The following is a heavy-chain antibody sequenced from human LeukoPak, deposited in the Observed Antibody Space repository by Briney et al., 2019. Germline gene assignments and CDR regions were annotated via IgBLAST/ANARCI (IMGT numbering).Heavy chain of an antibody. CDR1: GFTFSGSA. CDR2: IRSKANSYMT. J-gene: IGHJ6*02. D-gene: IGHD2-15*01. Sequence: PGGSLRLSCAASGFTFSGSALHWVRQASGKGLEWVGRIRSKANSYMTAYAASVKGRFTISRDDSENTAYLQMNGLETDDTAVYYCARHTDRYCSGSNCYVYYFYGLDVWGQGTTVTVSS. CDR3: ARHTDRYCSGSNCYVYYFYGLDV. V-gene: IGHV3-73*01.